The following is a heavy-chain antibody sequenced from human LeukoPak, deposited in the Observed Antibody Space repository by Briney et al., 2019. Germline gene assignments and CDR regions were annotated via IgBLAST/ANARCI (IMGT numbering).Heavy chain of an antibody. Sequence: GGSLRLSCAASGFTFSDYYMTWIRQAPGKGLEWVSDISSSGTTLDYADSVKGRFTISRDNAKNSLYLQMNSLRAEDTAVYYCAREVVGAFDAFDIWGQGTIVTVSS. J-gene: IGHJ3*02. V-gene: IGHV3-11*04. CDR3: AREVVGAFDAFDI. CDR1: GFTFSDYY. D-gene: IGHD1-26*01. CDR2: ISSSGTTL.